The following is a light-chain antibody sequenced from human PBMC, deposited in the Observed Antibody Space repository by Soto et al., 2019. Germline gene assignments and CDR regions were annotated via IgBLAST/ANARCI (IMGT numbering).Light chain of an antibody. Sequence: QSALTQPASVSGSPGQSITISCTGTSSDVGGYNYVSWYQQHPGKAPKLMIYDVSNRPSGVSNRFSGSKSGNTASLTISGLQAEDEADSYCSSYTSGSTDVFGTGTKVTVL. V-gene: IGLV2-14*01. CDR3: SSYTSGSTDV. CDR1: SSDVGGYNY. CDR2: DVS. J-gene: IGLJ1*01.